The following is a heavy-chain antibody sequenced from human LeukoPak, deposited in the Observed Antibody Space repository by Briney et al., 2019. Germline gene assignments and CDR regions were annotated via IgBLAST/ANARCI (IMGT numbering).Heavy chain of an antibody. D-gene: IGHD3-10*01. V-gene: IGHV4-34*01. J-gene: IGHJ3*02. Sequence: SETLSLTCAVYGGSFSGYYWSWIRQPPGKGLEWIGEINHSGSTNYNPSLKSRVTISVDTSKSQFSLKLSSVTAADTAVYYCATTSVRGVIAAFDIWGQGTMVTVSS. CDR3: ATTSVRGVIAAFDI. CDR1: GGSFSGYY. CDR2: INHSGST.